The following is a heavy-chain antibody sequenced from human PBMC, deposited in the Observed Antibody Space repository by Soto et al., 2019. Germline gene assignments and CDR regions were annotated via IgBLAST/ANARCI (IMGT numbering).Heavy chain of an antibody. V-gene: IGHV4-39*01. J-gene: IGHJ4*02. CDR3: ARHYGDYQESSGDFDY. CDR1: GGSISSSSYY. Sequence: QLQLQESGPGLVKPSETLSLTCTVSGGSISSSSYYWGWIRQPPGKGLEWIGSIYYSGSTYYNPSLKSRVTISVDTSKNQFSLKLSSVTAADTAVYYCARHYGDYQESSGDFDYWGQGTLVTVSS. D-gene: IGHD4-17*01. CDR2: IYYSGST.